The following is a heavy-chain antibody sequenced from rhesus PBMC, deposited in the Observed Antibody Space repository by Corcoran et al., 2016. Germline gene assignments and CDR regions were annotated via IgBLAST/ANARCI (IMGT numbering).Heavy chain of an antibody. Sequence: QVQLQESGPGLVKPSETLSLTCAVSGGSFSSAWWSWIRQPPGKGLEWIGEINDNSGSTNYNPSLKSRVTISKDASKNQFSLKLTSVTAADTAVYYCARDYGSSYRFDYWGQGVLVTVSS. CDR2: INDNSGST. V-gene: IGHV4-80*01. J-gene: IGHJ4*01. D-gene: IGHD4-29*01. CDR3: ARDYGSSYRFDY. CDR1: GGSFSSAW.